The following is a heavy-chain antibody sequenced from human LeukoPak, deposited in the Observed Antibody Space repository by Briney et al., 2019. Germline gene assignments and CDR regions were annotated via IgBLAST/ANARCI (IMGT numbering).Heavy chain of an antibody. V-gene: IGHV4-39*01. Sequence: SETLSLTCIVSGGSISSSSYYWGWIRQPPGKGLEWIGNIYYSGSTYYNPSLKSRVTISVDTSKNQFSLKLSSVTAADTAVYYCATYGYSYGLDYWGQGTLVTVSS. J-gene: IGHJ4*02. CDR2: IYYSGST. CDR3: ATYGYSYGLDY. CDR1: GGSISSSSYY. D-gene: IGHD5-18*01.